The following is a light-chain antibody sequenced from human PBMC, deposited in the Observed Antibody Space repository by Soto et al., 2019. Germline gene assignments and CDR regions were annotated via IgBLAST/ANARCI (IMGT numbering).Light chain of an antibody. CDR2: AAS. CDR1: QSVSRIS. CDR3: QYDGGPTRT. J-gene: IGKJ1*01. Sequence: EVVLTQSPGNLSLSPGQRATLSCRASQSVSRISLALYQQKRCQAPMLLIHAASSRATGIPERFSVGGAGAVITLTISREEEDDVVVYGEQYDGGPTRTFGQGTKVDIK. V-gene: IGKV3-20*01.